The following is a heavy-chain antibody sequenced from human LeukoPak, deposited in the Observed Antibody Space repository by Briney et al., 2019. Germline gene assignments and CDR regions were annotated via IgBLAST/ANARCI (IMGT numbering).Heavy chain of an antibody. V-gene: IGHV4-34*01. CDR3: ARSPSVYDDFWSGYSHFDY. D-gene: IGHD3-3*01. CDR1: GGSFSGYY. CDR2: INHSGST. Sequence: SETLSLTCAVYGGSFSGYYWSWIRQPPGKGLEWIGEINHSGSTNYNPSLKSRVTISVDTSKNQFSLKLSSVTAADTAVYYCARSPSVYDDFWSGYSHFDYWGQGTLVTVSS. J-gene: IGHJ4*02.